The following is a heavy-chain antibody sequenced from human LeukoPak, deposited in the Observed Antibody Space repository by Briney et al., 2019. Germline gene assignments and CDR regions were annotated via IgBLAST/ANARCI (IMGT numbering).Heavy chain of an antibody. D-gene: IGHD3-10*01. CDR2: IIPIFGTA. CDR3: ARTAHYYGSGSYYNRGPQPYPMDV. Sequence: SSVKVSCKASGGTFSSYAISWVRQAPGQGLEWMGRIIPIFGTANYAQKFQGRVTITADESTSTAYMELSSLRSEDTAVYYCARTAHYYGSGSYYNRGPQPYPMDVWGKGTTVTVSS. CDR1: GGTFSSYA. V-gene: IGHV1-69*01. J-gene: IGHJ6*04.